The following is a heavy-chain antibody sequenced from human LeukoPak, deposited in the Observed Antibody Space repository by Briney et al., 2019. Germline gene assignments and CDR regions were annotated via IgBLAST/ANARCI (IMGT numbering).Heavy chain of an antibody. J-gene: IGHJ4*02. CDR2: ISGRGDRT. CDR1: GLTFSDYS. CDR3: AKEQSSSGFFDY. D-gene: IGHD6-6*01. Sequence: GGSLRLSCAVSGLTFSDYSMAWVRQAPGKGLFWVSGISGRGDRTYYADSVKGRFTISRDNSKNTLYLQMNSLRAEDTAVYYCAKEQSSSGFFDYWGQGTLVTVSS. V-gene: IGHV3-23*01.